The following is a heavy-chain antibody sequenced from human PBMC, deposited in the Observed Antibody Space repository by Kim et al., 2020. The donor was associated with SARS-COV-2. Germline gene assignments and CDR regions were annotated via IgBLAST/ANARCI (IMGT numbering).Heavy chain of an antibody. CDR2: IRHSSTYK. D-gene: IGHD1-20*01. CDR3: ARQGFSHDGSDYNCGGFDV. Sequence: GGSLRLSCAASGFIFSHYSMNWVRQAPGKGLEWVASIRHSSTYKFYADSLRGRFTISRDNAKNSLYLQMNSLRAEDTAVYYCARQGFSHDGSDYNCGGFDVGGQGTTVTLPS. V-gene: IGHV3-21*01. J-gene: IGHJ3*01. CDR1: GFIFSHYS.